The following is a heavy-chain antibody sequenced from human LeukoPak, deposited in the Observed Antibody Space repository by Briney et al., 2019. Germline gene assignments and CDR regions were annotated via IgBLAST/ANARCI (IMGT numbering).Heavy chain of an antibody. CDR1: GFTFSSYW. D-gene: IGHD3-22*01. Sequence: GGSLRLSCAASGFTFSSYWMSWVRQAPGKGLEWVANIKQDGSETSYVDSLKGRFTISRDNAKNSLFLQMNSLRAEDTALYYCARTEDYDLDPPFDYWGQGTLVTVSS. CDR2: IKQDGSET. CDR3: ARTEDYDLDPPFDY. V-gene: IGHV3-7*03. J-gene: IGHJ4*02.